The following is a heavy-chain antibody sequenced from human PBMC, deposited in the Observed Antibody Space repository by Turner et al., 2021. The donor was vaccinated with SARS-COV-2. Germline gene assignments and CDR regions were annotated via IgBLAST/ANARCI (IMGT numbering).Heavy chain of an antibody. CDR3: ATGYQLRVNWFDP. Sequence: QVQLVQSGAEVKKPGASVKVSCKISGCTLTELSMYWVRQAPGKGLEWMGGFDPEDGETIYAQNFQGRVTMTEDTSTDTAYMELSSLRSEDTAVYFCATGYQLRVNWFDPWGQGTLVTVSS. CDR2: FDPEDGET. V-gene: IGHV1-24*01. CDR1: GCTLTELS. D-gene: IGHD2-2*01. J-gene: IGHJ5*02.